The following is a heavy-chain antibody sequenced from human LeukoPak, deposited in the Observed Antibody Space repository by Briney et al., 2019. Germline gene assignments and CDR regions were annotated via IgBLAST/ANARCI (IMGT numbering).Heavy chain of an antibody. J-gene: IGHJ6*03. CDR3: ARMGGLVRGVYYYYYMDV. Sequence: GGSLRLSCAASGFTVSSNYMSWVRQAPGKGLEWVSVIYSGGSTYYADSVKGRFTISRDNSKNTLYLQMNSLRAEDTAVYYCARMGGLVRGVYYYYYMDVWGKGTTVTISS. D-gene: IGHD3-10*02. CDR1: GFTVSSNY. V-gene: IGHV3-53*01. CDR2: IYSGGST.